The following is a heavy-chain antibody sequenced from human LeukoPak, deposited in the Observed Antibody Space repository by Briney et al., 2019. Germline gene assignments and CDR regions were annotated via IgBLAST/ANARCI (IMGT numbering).Heavy chain of an antibody. CDR3: ARHSGIVGATRARDY. Sequence: SETLSLTCTVSGGSISSSSYYWGWIRQPPGKGLEWIGSIYYSGSTYYNPSLKSRVTISVDTSKNQFSLKLSSVTAADTAVYYCARHSGIVGATRARDYWGQGTLVTVSS. D-gene: IGHD1-26*01. J-gene: IGHJ4*02. CDR1: GGSISSSSYY. CDR2: IYYSGST. V-gene: IGHV4-39*01.